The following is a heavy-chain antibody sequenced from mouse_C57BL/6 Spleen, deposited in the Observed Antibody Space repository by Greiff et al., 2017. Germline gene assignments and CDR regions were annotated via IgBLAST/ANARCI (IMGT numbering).Heavy chain of an antibody. V-gene: IGHV1-72*01. J-gene: IGHJ2*01. D-gene: IGHD1-1*01. CDR3: ARSYYGSSYEGYFDY. CDR2: IDPNSGGT. CDR1: GYTFTSYW. Sequence: QVQLKQSGAELVKPGASVKLSCKASGYTFTSYWMHWVKQRPGRGLEWIGRIDPNSGGTKYNEKFKSKATLTVDKPSSTAYMQLSSLTSEDSAVYYCARSYYGSSYEGYFDYWGQGTTLTVSS.